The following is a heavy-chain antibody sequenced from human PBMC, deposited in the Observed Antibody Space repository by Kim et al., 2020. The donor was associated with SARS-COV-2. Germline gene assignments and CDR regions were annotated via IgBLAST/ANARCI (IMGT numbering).Heavy chain of an antibody. CDR2: IYHSGST. V-gene: IGHV4-4*02. Sequence: SETLSLTCAVSGGSISSSNWWSWVRQPPGKGLEWIGEIYHSGSTNYNPSLKSRVTISVDKSKNQFSLKLSSVTAADTAVYYCAREIVVVITNWYYYYGMDVWGQGTTVTVSS. CDR3: AREIVVVITNWYYYYGMDV. J-gene: IGHJ6*02. D-gene: IGHD3-22*01. CDR1: GGSISSSNW.